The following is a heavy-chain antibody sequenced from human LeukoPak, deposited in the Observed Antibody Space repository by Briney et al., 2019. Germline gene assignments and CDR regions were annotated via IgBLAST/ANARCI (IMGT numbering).Heavy chain of an antibody. CDR1: GGSISSGDYY. CDR2: IYYSGST. V-gene: IGHV4-30-4*08. Sequence: SQTLSLTCTVSGGSISSGDYYWSWIRQPPGKGLKWIGYIYYSGSTYYNPSLKSRVTISVDTSKNQFSLKLSSVTAADTAVYYCARARCSSTSCYISDGAFDIWGQGTMVTVSS. CDR3: ARARCSSTSCYISDGAFDI. D-gene: IGHD2-2*02. J-gene: IGHJ3*02.